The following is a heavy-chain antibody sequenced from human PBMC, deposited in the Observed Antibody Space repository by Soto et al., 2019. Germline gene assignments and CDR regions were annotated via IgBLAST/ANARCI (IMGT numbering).Heavy chain of an antibody. CDR1: CYTFTSYG. CDR2: ISAYNGNT. CDR3: ARDGYCTNAFADYYYYGMEV. D-gene: IGHD2-8*01. J-gene: IGHJ6*02. V-gene: IGHV1-18*01. Sequence: GASVKVSCKSSCYTFTSYGISLVRHSPGQWLECMGWISAYNGNTNYAQKLQGRVTMTTDTSTSTAYMELRSLRSDDTAVYYCARDGYCTNAFADYYYYGMEVWGQGTTVTVSS.